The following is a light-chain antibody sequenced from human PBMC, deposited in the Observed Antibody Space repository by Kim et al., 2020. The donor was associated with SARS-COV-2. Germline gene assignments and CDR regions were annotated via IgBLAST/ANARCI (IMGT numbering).Light chain of an antibody. CDR2: STN. V-gene: IGLV7-43*01. Sequence: PGGTVTLACASRTGRVTSAYYPNWFQQKPGQTPRALIYSTNNKHSWTPARFSGSLLGGKAALTLSGVQPEDEADYYCLLFYGGAWVFGGGTQLTVL. CDR1: TGRVTSAYY. J-gene: IGLJ3*02. CDR3: LLFYGGAWV.